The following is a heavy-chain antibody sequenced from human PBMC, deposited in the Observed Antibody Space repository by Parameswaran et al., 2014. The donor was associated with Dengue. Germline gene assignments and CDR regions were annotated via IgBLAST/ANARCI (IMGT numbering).Heavy chain of an antibody. CDR2: SHPYRWYS. V-gene: IGHV1-69*01. CDR3: ARGHFWNNYYTYGHNWFDP. J-gene: IGHJ5*02. D-gene: IGHD3-3*01. Sequence: SWVRTGPWDKGLSGWEGSHPYRWYSKLPQKFQGRVTITADESTSTAYMELSNLRSEDTAVYFCARGHFWNNYYTYGHNWFDPWGQGTLVTVSS.